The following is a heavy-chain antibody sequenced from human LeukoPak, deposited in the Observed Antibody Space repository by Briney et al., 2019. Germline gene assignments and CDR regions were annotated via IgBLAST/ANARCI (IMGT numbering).Heavy chain of an antibody. D-gene: IGHD3-22*01. Sequence: GGSLRLSCAASGFTFSAYWMTWVRQAPGKGLEWVANIKPDGSEKSYVDSVKGQFTISRDNAKSSLYLQMSSLRAEDTALYYCARLSPVTMIVVSYWYFDLWGRGTLVTVSS. CDR3: ARLSPVTMIVVSYWYFDL. V-gene: IGHV3-7*01. CDR2: IKPDGSEK. J-gene: IGHJ2*01. CDR1: GFTFSAYW.